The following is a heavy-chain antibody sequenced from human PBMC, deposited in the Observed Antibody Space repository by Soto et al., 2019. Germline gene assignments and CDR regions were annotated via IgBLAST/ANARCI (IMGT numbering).Heavy chain of an antibody. CDR2: TYYRSKWYN. Sequence: SQTLSLTCAISGDSASSNSAAWNWIRQSPSRGLEWLGRTYYRSKWYNDYAVSVKSRITINPDTSKNQFSLQLNSVTPEDTAVYYCARDNTRLYYYDSSGYYYIYYGMDVWGQGTTVTVSS. D-gene: IGHD3-22*01. CDR1: GDSASSNSAA. CDR3: ARDNTRLYYYDSSGYYYIYYGMDV. V-gene: IGHV6-1*01. J-gene: IGHJ6*02.